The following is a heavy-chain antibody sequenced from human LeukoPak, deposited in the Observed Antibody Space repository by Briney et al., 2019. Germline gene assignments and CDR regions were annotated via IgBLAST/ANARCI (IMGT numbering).Heavy chain of an antibody. D-gene: IGHD5-24*01. V-gene: IGHV3-64D*06. CDR2: ISGNGVTT. CDR1: GFTFSSYW. J-gene: IGHJ1*01. CDR3: VADGRDGYNIYFHH. Sequence: GGSLRLSCAASGFTFSSYWMHWVRQAPGKGLQYVSVISGNGVTTSYADSVKGRFTVSRDNSKNTVYLQMSSLRAEDTAVYYCVADGRDGYNIYFHHWGQGTLVTVSS.